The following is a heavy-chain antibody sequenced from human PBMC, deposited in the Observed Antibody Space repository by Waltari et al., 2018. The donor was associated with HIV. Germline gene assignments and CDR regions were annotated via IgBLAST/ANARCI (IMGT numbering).Heavy chain of an antibody. J-gene: IGHJ4*02. CDR1: GYFIRRGYS. CDR2: IYHSGSS. V-gene: IGHV4-38-2*01. D-gene: IGHD6-19*01. CDR3: ATIRAVAGSYYFDS. Sequence: QVQLQESGPGLVKPSETLSLTCGVSGYFIRRGYSWGWLRQPPGKGLEWIGNIYHSGSSYYHPSLESRVTISVDTSKNQFSLKVSSMTAADTALYYCATIRAVAGSYYFDSWGQGILVTVSS.